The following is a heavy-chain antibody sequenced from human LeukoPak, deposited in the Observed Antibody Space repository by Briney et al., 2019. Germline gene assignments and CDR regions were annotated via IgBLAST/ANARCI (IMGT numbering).Heavy chain of an antibody. D-gene: IGHD3-9*01. V-gene: IGHV4-59*08. CDR2: IYYSCST. CDR3: ASQKGRTYYDILIGYYPLQFDY. Sequence: SETLSLTCTVSGGSISSYYWSWIRQPPGKRLEWIGYIYYSCSTNYNPSLKSRVTISVDTSKNQVSLKLSSVTAADPAVYYCASQKGRTYYDILIGYYPLQFDYWGQGTLVTVSS. J-gene: IGHJ4*02. CDR1: GGSISSYY.